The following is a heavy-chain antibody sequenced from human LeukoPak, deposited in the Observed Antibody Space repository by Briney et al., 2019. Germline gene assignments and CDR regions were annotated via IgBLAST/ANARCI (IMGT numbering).Heavy chain of an antibody. J-gene: IGHJ5*02. CDR3: ARHEAWFDP. CDR2: IFYSGIT. V-gene: IGHV4-39*01. CDR1: GGSISGTLYY. Sequence: PSETLSLTCTVSGGSISGTLYYWGWIRQPPGKGLEWIGSIFYSGITYYNPSLQSRVTISVDTSKNQFSLKLSSVTAADTAVYYCARHEAWFDPWGQGTLVTVSS.